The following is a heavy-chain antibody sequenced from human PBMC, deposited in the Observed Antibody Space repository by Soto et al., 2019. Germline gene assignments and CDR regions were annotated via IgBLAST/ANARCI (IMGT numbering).Heavy chain of an antibody. Sequence: EVQLVESGGGLVQTGGSLRLSCAASGFTFSAYWMSWVRQAPGKGLEWVANIKQGGSEKYYVDSVNGRFIISRDDAKNSLFLQVNRMSVEDTAVYYCAREKRATGDFDYWGQGTLVTVSS. CDR3: AREKRATGDFDY. CDR1: GFTFSAYW. V-gene: IGHV3-7*01. CDR2: IKQGGSEK. J-gene: IGHJ4*02. D-gene: IGHD6-25*01.